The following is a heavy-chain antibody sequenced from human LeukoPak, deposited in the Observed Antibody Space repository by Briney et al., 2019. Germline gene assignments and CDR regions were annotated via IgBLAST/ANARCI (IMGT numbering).Heavy chain of an antibody. CDR2: IIPIFGTA. D-gene: IGHD2-2*02. CDR3: ASQTVVVPAAIKVAYYYYGMDV. J-gene: IGHJ6*04. Sequence: SVKVSCKASGGTFSSYAISWVRQAPGQGLEWMGGIIPIFGTANYAQKFQGRVTITADKSTSTAYVELSSLRSEDTAVYYCASQTVVVPAAIKVAYYYYGMDVWGKGTTVTVSS. V-gene: IGHV1-69*06. CDR1: GGTFSSYA.